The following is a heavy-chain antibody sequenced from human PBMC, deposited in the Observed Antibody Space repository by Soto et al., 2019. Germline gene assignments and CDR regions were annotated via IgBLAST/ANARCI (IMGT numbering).Heavy chain of an antibody. V-gene: IGHV1-8*01. CDR3: ARVDGEYHYYYYYMDV. CDR2: MNPNSGNT. CDR1: GYTFTSYD. Sequence: ASVKVSCKASGYTFTSYDINWVRQATGQGLEWMGWMNPNSGNTGYAQKFQGRVTMTRNTSISTAYMELSSLRSEDTAVYYCARVDGEYHYYYYYMDVWGKGTTVTVSS. D-gene: IGHD4-17*01. J-gene: IGHJ6*03.